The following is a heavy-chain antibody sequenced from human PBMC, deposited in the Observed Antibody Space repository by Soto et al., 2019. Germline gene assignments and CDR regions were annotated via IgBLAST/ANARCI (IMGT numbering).Heavy chain of an antibody. Sequence: SETLSLTCTVSGGSISSYYWSWIRQPPGKGLEWIGYIYYSGSTNYNPSLKSRVTISVDTSKNQFSLKLSSVTAADTAVYYCARDSGPGGDWPFDYWGQGTLVTVSS. V-gene: IGHV4-59*01. D-gene: IGHD2-21*02. J-gene: IGHJ4*02. CDR1: GGSISSYY. CDR2: IYYSGST. CDR3: ARDSGPGGDWPFDY.